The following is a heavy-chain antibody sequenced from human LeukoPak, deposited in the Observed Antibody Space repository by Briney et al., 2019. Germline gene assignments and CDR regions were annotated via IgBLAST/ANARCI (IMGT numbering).Heavy chain of an antibody. J-gene: IGHJ4*02. CDR2: IYSTGST. V-gene: IGHV4-61*02. D-gene: IGHD1-26*01. Sequence: SETLSLTCTVSGGSISSGGYYWSWIRQPAGKGLEYLGRIYSTGSTNYNPSLKSRVTMSVDTSKNQFSLKLTSVTAADTAVYYCAMNSENYLNFDYWGQGTLVTVSS. CDR1: GGSISSGGYY. CDR3: AMNSENYLNFDY.